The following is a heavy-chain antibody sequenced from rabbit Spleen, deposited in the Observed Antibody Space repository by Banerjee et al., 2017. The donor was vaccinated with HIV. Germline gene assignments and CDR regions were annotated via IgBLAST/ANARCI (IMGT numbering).Heavy chain of an antibody. CDR1: GFDLNSYG. J-gene: IGHJ4*01. D-gene: IGHD5-1*01. Sequence: QEQLVESGGGLIQPGGSLKLSCKASGFDLNSYGVSWVRQAPGKGLEWIGYIDPIFGSTYYASWVNGRGTVSSHNAQNTLYLQVKSLTAADTATYFCARDLVAVIGWNFNLWGPGTLVTVS. V-gene: IGHV1S47*01. CDR2: IDPIFGST. CDR3: ARDLVAVIGWNFNL.